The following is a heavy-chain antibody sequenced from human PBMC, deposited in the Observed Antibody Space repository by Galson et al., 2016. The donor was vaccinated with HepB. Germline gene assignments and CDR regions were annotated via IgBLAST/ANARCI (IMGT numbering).Heavy chain of an antibody. CDR1: GDSVSSNSAA. D-gene: IGHD2-15*01. CDR2: TYYRSKWYN. Sequence: CAISGDSVSSNSAAWTWIRQSPLRGLEWLGRTYYRSKWYNDYAVSVKSRISIHTDTSKNQFSLQLNSVTPEDTAAYYCARVHCSPFRCQDWFDPWGQGTLVTVSS. CDR3: ARVHCSPFRCQDWFDP. V-gene: IGHV6-1*01. J-gene: IGHJ5*02.